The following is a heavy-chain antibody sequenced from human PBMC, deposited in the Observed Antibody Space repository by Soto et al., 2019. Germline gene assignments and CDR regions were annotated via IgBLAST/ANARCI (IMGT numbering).Heavy chain of an antibody. D-gene: IGHD3-22*01. V-gene: IGHV3-23*01. Sequence: PGGSLRLSCTTSGFTFDDYAMSWVRQAPGKGLEWVSAISGSGGSTYYADSVKGRFTISRDNSKNTLYLQMNSLRAEDTAVYYCAKDRAYDSNRFDYWGQGTLVTVSS. J-gene: IGHJ4*02. CDR2: ISGSGGST. CDR1: GFTFDDYA. CDR3: AKDRAYDSNRFDY.